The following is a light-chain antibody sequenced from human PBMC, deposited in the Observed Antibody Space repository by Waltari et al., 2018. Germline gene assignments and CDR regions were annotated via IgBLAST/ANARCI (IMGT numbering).Light chain of an antibody. J-gene: IGKJ1*01. CDR2: WAS. Sequence: IVMTQSPDSLAVSLGERATINCKSSQSVLYSHNNKNYLGWYKQKPGQPPKLIIYWASIRGSGVPDRFSGSGSGTDFTLTISSLQAEDVAVYYCQQYFGGPTFGQGTKVEIK. CDR3: QQYFGGPT. CDR1: QSVLYSHNNKNY. V-gene: IGKV4-1*01.